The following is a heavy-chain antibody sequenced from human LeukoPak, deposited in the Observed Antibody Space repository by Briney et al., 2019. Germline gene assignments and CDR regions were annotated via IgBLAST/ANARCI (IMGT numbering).Heavy chain of an antibody. J-gene: IGHJ4*02. CDR1: GYTLTELS. CDR2: FDPEDGET. V-gene: IGHV1-24*01. D-gene: IGHD5-24*01. CDR3: ATGRSPRIRSPWLQRNFGIDY. Sequence: GASGKVSCKVSGYTLTELSMHWVRQAPGKGLEWMGGFDPEDGETIYAQKFQGRVTMTEDTSTDTAYMELSSLRSEDTAVYYCATGRSPRIRSPWLQRNFGIDYWGQGTLVTVSS.